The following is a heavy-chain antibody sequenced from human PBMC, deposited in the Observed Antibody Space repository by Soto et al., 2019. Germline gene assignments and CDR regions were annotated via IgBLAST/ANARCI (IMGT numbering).Heavy chain of an antibody. J-gene: IGHJ6*02. Sequence: GATVKILWKASGYTLTTNGISWGRQAPGQGVEGVGGNSAYNGNPKYVQKLQGRVTMTTDTSTSTAYMELRSLRSDDTAVYYCAREKGDFWSGYYRIDYYYGMDVWGQGTTVTVSS. CDR2: NSAYNGNP. CDR1: GYTLTTNG. CDR3: AREKGDFWSGYYRIDYYYGMDV. V-gene: IGHV1-18*01. D-gene: IGHD3-3*01.